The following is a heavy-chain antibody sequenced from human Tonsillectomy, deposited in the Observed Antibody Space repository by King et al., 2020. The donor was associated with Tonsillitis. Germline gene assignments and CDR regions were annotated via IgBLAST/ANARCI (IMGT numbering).Heavy chain of an antibody. D-gene: IGHD2-21*01. Sequence: VQLQQWGAGLLKPSETLSLTCAVYGGSFSGYYWSWIRQPPGKGLEWIGEINHSGSTNYNPSLKSRVTISVDTSKNQFSLKLSSVTAADTAVYYCARGRRILVVIAIRAFDIWGQGTMVTVSS. CDR3: ARGRRILVVIAIRAFDI. J-gene: IGHJ3*02. V-gene: IGHV4-34*01. CDR1: GGSFSGYY. CDR2: INHSGST.